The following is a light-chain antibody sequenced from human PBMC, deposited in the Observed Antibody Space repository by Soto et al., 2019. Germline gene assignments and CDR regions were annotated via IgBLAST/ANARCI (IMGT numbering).Light chain of an antibody. CDR1: QNIFSNY. CDR2: GAS. V-gene: IGKV3-20*01. Sequence: EIVLTQSPDTVSVSPGERVTLSCRASQNIFSNYLAWYQQKPGQAPRLLIYGASTRATGIADRFSGGGSGTDFTLTISRLGPEDFAVYYCQQYGSSGTFGQGTKVDIK. CDR3: QQYGSSGT. J-gene: IGKJ1*01.